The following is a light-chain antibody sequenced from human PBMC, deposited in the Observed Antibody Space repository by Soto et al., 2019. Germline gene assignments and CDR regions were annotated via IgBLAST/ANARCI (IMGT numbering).Light chain of an antibody. CDR3: QQYNNWPPCT. Sequence: EIVMTQSPATLSVSPGERATLSCRASESVSSNLAWYHQKPGQASRLLIYGASTRATGIPARFSGSGSGTEFTLTISSLQSEDFAVYYCQQYNNWPPCTFVQGTKVEIK. CDR2: GAS. J-gene: IGKJ1*01. V-gene: IGKV3-15*01. CDR1: ESVSSN.